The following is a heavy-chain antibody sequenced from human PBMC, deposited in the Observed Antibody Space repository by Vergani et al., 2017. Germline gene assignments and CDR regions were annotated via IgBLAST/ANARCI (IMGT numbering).Heavy chain of an antibody. J-gene: IGHJ6*03. V-gene: IGHV4-61*02. CDR2: MYTSGHT. CDR1: GASVSRGTYY. Sequence: QEQLKESGPGLLKPSQTLSLTCTVSGASVSRGTYYWTWIRQPAGKKLEWIVRMYTSGHTIYNPSLESRVTMSVDTSKNQFSLQLSSVTAADTAVYYCARASHCINCYSEGPNGPGYYYMDVWGKGTTVTVSS. D-gene: IGHD2-21*01. CDR3: ARASHCINCYSEGPNGPGYYYMDV.